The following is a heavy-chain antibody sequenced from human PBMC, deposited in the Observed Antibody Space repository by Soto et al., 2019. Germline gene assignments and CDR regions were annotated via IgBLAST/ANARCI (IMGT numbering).Heavy chain of an antibody. CDR1: GFSLSTSEVG. J-gene: IGHJ6*03. CDR3: AHWGRGGRLSSWYLSRTNRKYYMDV. CDR2: IYWDDDK. D-gene: IGHD6-13*01. V-gene: IGHV2-5*02. Sequence: QITLKGSGPPLVKPTQTLTLTCTFSGFSLSTSEVGVGGIRQPPEKALEWLALIYWDDDKRYSPSLKSRLTITKDTSKNQVVLTMTNMDPVDTATYYCAHWGRGGRLSSWYLSRTNRKYYMDVWGKGTTVTVSS.